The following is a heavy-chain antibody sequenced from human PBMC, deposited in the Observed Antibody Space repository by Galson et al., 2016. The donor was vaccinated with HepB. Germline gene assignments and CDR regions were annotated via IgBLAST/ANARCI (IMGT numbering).Heavy chain of an antibody. CDR2: LSTTSVYV. CDR3: ARGAVEAGYFDN. D-gene: IGHD6-13*01. CDR1: GFTFNNYN. V-gene: IGHV3-21*01. Sequence: SLRLSCAASGFTFNNYNMYWVRQAPGKGLEWVSSLSTTSVYVYYADAVKGRFTISRDNGKNSLFLQMDSLRAEDTAVYYCARGAVEAGYFDNWGQGTLATVSS. J-gene: IGHJ4*02.